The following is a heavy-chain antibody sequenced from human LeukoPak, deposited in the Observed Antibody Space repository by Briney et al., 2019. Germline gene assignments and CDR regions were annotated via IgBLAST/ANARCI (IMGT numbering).Heavy chain of an antibody. V-gene: IGHV4-4*07. CDR1: GGSISSYY. J-gene: IGHJ4*02. Sequence: SETLSLTCTVSGGSISSYYWSWIRQPAGKGLEWIGRIYTSGSTNYNPSLKSRVTMSVDTSKNQFSLKLSSVTAADTAVYYCARDCDSSGYYSPFDYWGQGTLVTVSS. D-gene: IGHD3-22*01. CDR2: IYTSGST. CDR3: ARDCDSSGYYSPFDY.